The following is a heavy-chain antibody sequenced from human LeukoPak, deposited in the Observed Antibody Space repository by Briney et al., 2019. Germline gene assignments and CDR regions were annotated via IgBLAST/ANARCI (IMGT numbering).Heavy chain of an antibody. CDR3: ASEVPASIDYFQH. V-gene: IGHV4-61*02. CDR2: IYTGGST. CDR1: GGSISSGAYF. D-gene: IGHD2-2*02. J-gene: IGHJ1*01. Sequence: SETLSLTCTVSGGSISSGAYFWSWIRQPAGKGLEWVGRIYTGGSTNYNPSLKSRVTMSVDTSRNQFSLRLSSVTAADTAVYYCASEVPASIDYFQHWGQGTLVTVSS.